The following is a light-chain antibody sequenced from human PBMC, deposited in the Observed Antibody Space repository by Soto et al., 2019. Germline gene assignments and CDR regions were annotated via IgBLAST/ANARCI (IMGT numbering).Light chain of an antibody. CDR2: GAS. CDR3: QQYNNWPRT. V-gene: IGKV3-15*01. CDR1: QSVSSK. J-gene: IGKJ1*01. Sequence: EIVMTQSPATLAVSPGERATLSCRASQSVSSKLAWYQQKGGQAPRLLIYGASTRATGIPARFSGSGSGTEFTLTISSLQSEDFAVYYCQQYNNWPRTFGQGTKVEIK.